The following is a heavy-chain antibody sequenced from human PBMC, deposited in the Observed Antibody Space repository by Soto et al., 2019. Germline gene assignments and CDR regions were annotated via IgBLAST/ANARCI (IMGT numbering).Heavy chain of an antibody. CDR3: ARDLGVGEAGFEY. CDR2: ISSSSSSR. V-gene: IGHV3-48*03. J-gene: IGHJ4*02. Sequence: VQLVESGGGLVQPGGSLRLSCAASGFTFSSYEMNWVRQAPGRGLEWVSYISSSSSSRYYADSVKGRFTISRDNDKNSLYLQMNRLRAEDTAVYYCARDLGVGEAGFEYWGQGTLVTVPS. CDR1: GFTFSSYE. D-gene: IGHD2-8*01.